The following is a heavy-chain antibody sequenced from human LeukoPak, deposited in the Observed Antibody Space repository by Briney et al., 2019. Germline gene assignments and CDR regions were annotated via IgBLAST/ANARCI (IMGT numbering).Heavy chain of an antibody. CDR1: GFTFNSYA. J-gene: IGHJ4*02. CDR3: AKGGKTTAFDY. CDR2: ISGTGGST. V-gene: IGHV3-23*01. D-gene: IGHD4-17*01. Sequence: GGSLRLSCAASGFTFNSYAMNWVRQAPGKGLEWVSAISGTGGSTNYADSVKGRFTISRDNSKNTLFLQMNSLRAEDTAVYYCAKGGKTTAFDYWGQGTLVTVSS.